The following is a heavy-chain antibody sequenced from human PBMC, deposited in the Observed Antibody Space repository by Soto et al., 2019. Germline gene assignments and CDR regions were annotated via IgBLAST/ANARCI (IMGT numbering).Heavy chain of an antibody. D-gene: IGHD3-9*01. Sequence: GGSLRLSCAASGFTFSSYAMNWVRQAPGRGLEWVSAISGSGGTTYYAGSVKGRFTISRDNSKNTLYLQMNSLRAEDTAVYYCAKDRSYDILTGPFFQHWGQGTLVTVSS. J-gene: IGHJ1*01. CDR3: AKDRSYDILTGPFFQH. V-gene: IGHV3-23*01. CDR1: GFTFSSYA. CDR2: ISGSGGTT.